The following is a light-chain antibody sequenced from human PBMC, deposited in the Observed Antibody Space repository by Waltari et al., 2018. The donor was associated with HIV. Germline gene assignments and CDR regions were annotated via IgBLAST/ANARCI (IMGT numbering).Light chain of an antibody. J-gene: IGKJ4*01. CDR1: QSLSNTY. V-gene: IGKV3-20*01. CDR3: QQYDSSPLT. Sequence: EIVLTQSPGTLSLSPGERATLSCRASQSLSNTYLAWYQQRPGQAPRPLIFGASGRATGIPDRFSGRGSGTDFTLTISRLGPEDFAGYHCQQYDSSPLTFGGGTKGEIK. CDR2: GAS.